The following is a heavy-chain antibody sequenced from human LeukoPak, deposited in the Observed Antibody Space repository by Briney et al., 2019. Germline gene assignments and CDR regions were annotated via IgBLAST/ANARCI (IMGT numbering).Heavy chain of an antibody. J-gene: IGHJ4*02. Sequence: GGSLRLSCAASGFTFSNSWMRWVRQAPGKGLEWVCRIESNTDGGTPDYAAPGFASFTVSKDDSKNTLYLQMNSLKTEDTAVYYCTTLLAYCGGDCYRSDYWGQGTLVTVSS. CDR1: GFTFSNSW. CDR3: TTLLAYCGGDCYRSDY. V-gene: IGHV3-15*04. CDR2: IESNTDGGTP. D-gene: IGHD2-21*02.